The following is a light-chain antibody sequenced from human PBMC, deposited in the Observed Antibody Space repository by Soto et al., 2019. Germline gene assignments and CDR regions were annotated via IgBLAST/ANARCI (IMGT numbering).Light chain of an antibody. CDR3: QQSKSWPYT. J-gene: IGKJ2*01. Sequence: EIVMTQSPATLSVSPGERATLSCRASQSVSSHLAWSQQKLGQAPRLLIYSASARVTGIPARFSGGGSGTEFTLTINSLQSEDFAVYYCQQSKSWPYTFGQGTKLELK. CDR1: QSVSSH. CDR2: SAS. V-gene: IGKV3-15*01.